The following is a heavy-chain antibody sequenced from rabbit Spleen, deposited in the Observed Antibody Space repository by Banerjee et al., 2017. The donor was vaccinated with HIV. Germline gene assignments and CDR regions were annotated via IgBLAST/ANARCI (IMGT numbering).Heavy chain of an antibody. Sequence: QSLEESGGDLVKHGASLTLTCTASGVSFSGDSYMCWVRQAPGKGLEWISCIAGSSSGFTYSATWAKGRFTISKTSSTTVTLQMTSLTVADTATYFCARDTGSGHYIDAYFDLWGPGTLVTVS. CDR1: GVSFSGDSY. CDR2: IAGSSSGFT. D-gene: IGHD1-1*01. CDR3: ARDTGSGHYIDAYFDL. V-gene: IGHV1S40*01. J-gene: IGHJ4*01.